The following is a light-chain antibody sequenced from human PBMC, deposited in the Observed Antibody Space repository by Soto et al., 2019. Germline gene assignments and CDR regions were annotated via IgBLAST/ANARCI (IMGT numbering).Light chain of an antibody. CDR2: GAS. J-gene: IGKJ3*01. V-gene: IGKV3-15*01. CDR1: QSVSSN. CDR3: QQWRT. Sequence: EIVMTQSPATLSVSPGERATLSCRASQSVSSNLAWYQQKPGQAPTLVIYGASARATGIPARFSGSGSGTEFTLTISSLQSEDFAVYYCQQWRTFGPGTKVDIK.